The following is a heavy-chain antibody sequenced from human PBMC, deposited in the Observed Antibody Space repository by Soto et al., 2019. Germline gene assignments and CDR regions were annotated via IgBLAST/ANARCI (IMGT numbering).Heavy chain of an antibody. Sequence: ASVKVSCKASGYTFTSYGMNWVRQAPGRGLEWMGWINPGNGNTKYSQKFQGRVIIERDTSASTAYMELSSLRSEDTAVYYCARDVIAPPNYFDPWGQGTLVTVSS. CDR1: GYTFTSYG. V-gene: IGHV1-3*01. CDR2: INPGNGNT. J-gene: IGHJ5*02. CDR3: ARDVIAPPNYFDP. D-gene: IGHD4-4*01.